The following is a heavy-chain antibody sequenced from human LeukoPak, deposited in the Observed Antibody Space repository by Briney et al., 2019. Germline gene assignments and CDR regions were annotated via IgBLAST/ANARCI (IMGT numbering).Heavy chain of an antibody. CDR1: GGSISSYY. Sequence: PSETLSLTCTVSGGSISSYYWSWIRQPPGKGLEWIGYIYYSGSTNYNPSLKSRVTISVDTSKKQFSLKLSSVTAADTAVYYCARCFYSSTVWAHFYYSGQGTLVTVSS. D-gene: IGHD6-19*01. V-gene: IGHV4-59*08. J-gene: IGHJ4*02. CDR2: IYYSGST. CDR3: ARCFYSSTVWAHFYY.